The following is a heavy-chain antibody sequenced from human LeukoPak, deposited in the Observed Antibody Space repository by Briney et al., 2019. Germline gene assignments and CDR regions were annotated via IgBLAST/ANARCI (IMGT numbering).Heavy chain of an antibody. CDR3: ARDAADYSNYDY. CDR1: GGSFSGYY. Sequence: SETLSLTCAVYGGSFSGYYWSWIRQPPGKGLEWIGEINHSGSTNYNPSLKSRVTISVDTSKNQFSLKLSSVTAADTAVYYCARDAADYSNYDYWGQGTLVTVSS. J-gene: IGHJ4*02. CDR2: INHSGST. V-gene: IGHV4-34*01. D-gene: IGHD4-11*01.